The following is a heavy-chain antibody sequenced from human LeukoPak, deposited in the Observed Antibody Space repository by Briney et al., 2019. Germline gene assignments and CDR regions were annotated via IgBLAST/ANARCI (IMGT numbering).Heavy chain of an antibody. CDR2: ISGGGGST. Sequence: GGSLRLSCAASGFTFSNYAMNWVRQAPGKGLEWVSDISGGGGSTHYADSVNGRFTISRDNSKNTLYLQMNSLRAEDTAVYYCAKDLVVVPTGPDYWGQGTLVTVSS. CDR3: AKDLVVVPTGPDY. D-gene: IGHD2-2*01. CDR1: GFTFSNYA. V-gene: IGHV3-23*01. J-gene: IGHJ4*02.